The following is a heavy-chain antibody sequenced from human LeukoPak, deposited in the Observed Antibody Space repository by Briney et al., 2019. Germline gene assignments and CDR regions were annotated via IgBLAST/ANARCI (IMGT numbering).Heavy chain of an antibody. CDR1: GYTFTSYD. J-gene: IGHJ4*02. CDR2: MNPNSGNT. V-gene: IGHV1-8*01. CDR3: ARVNCSSTSCYHKFDY. D-gene: IGHD2-2*01. Sequence: GASVKVSCKASGYTFTSYDINWVRQATGQGLEWMGWMNPNSGNTGYAQRFQGRVTMTRNTSISTAYMQLSSLRSEDTAVYYCARVNCSSTSCYHKFDYWGQGTLVTVSS.